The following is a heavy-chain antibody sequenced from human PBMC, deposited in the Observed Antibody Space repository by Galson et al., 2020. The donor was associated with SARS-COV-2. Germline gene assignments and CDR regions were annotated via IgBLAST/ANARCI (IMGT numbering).Heavy chain of an antibody. CDR3: ARDSQLVLDY. CDR2: ISYDGSNK. J-gene: IGHJ4*02. Sequence: GESLKISCAASGFTFSSYGMHWVRQAPGKGLEWVAVISYDGSNKYYADSVKGRFTISRDNSKNTLYLQMNSLRAEDTAVYYCARDSQLVLDYWGQGTLVTLSS. V-gene: IGHV3-30*03. D-gene: IGHD6-13*01. CDR1: GFTFSSYG.